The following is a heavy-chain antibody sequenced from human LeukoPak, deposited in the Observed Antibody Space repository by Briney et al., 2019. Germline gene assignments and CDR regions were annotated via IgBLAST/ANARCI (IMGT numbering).Heavy chain of an antibody. CDR2: ISYDGSNK. D-gene: IGHD3-3*01. CDR1: GFTFSSYA. J-gene: IGHJ6*03. CDR3: ARDSHDFWSGYSVGYYYYYMDV. Sequence: GGSLRLSCAASGFTFSSYAMHWVRQAPGKGLEWVAVISYDGSNKYYADSVKGRFTISRDNSKNTLYLQMNSLRAEDTAVYYCARDSHDFWSGYSVGYYYYYMDVWGKGTTVTVSS. V-gene: IGHV3-30-3*01.